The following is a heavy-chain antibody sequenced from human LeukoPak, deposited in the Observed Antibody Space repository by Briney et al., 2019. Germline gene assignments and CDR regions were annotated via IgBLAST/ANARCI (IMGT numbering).Heavy chain of an antibody. V-gene: IGHV3-15*07. Sequence: GSLRLSCAASGFTFSNAWMNWVRQAPGKGLEWVGRIKSKTDGGTTDYAAPVKGRFTISRDDSKNTLYLQMNSLKTEDTAVYYCTTDPERIMITFEGVIVPPWGQGTLVTVSS. CDR3: TTDPERIMITFEGVIVPP. CDR2: IKSKTDGGTT. CDR1: GFTFSNAW. J-gene: IGHJ5*02. D-gene: IGHD3-16*02.